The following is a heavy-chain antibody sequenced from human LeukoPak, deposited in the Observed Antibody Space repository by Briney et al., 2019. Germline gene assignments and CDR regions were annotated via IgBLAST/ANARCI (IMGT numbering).Heavy chain of an antibody. J-gene: IGHJ5*02. V-gene: IGHV4-39*01. D-gene: IGHD3-10*01. CDR1: GGSISSSSYY. CDR3: ARQSSWFGEPAPNWFDP. Sequence: PSETLSLTCTVSGGSISSSSYYWGWIRQPPGKGLEWIGSIYYSGSTYYNPSLKSRVTISVDTSKNQSSLKLSSVTAADTAVYYCARQSSWFGEPAPNWFDPWGQGTLVTVSS. CDR2: IYYSGST.